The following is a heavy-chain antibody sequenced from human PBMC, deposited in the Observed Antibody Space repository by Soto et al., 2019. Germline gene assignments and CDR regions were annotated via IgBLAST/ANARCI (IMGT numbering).Heavy chain of an antibody. Sequence: QVQLRQSGPGLVKPSGTLSLTCFVSGTSISSTYWWTWVRQSPGKGLEWIGEIHHTGGTNYNPAPKPRPTRAGXTXNXXFSLRLTSVTAAESAIYYCAPLPPRVVVALAGFPSRGQGSLVTVSS. CDR3: APLPPRVVVALAGFPS. CDR1: GTSISSTYW. D-gene: IGHD2-21*01. V-gene: IGHV4-4*02. CDR2: IHHTGGT. J-gene: IGHJ4*02.